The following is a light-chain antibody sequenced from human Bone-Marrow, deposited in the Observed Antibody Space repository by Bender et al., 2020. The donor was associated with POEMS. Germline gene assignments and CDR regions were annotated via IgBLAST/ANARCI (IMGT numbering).Light chain of an antibody. Sequence: QSVLTQPPSASGTPGQSVTISCSGSSSNIGSYEVFWHQQVPGTAPKLLIHRNDQRPSGVPDRFSGSMSGTSASLAISGLHSEDEADYYCVAWDDTLNGWVFGGGTKLTVL. CDR2: RND. CDR1: SSNIGSYE. J-gene: IGLJ2*01. CDR3: VAWDDTLNGWV. V-gene: IGLV1-44*01.